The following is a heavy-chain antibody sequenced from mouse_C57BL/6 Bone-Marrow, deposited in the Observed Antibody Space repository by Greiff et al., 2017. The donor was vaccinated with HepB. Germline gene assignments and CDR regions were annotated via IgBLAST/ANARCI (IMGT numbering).Heavy chain of an antibody. J-gene: IGHJ2*01. CDR1: GFNIKDDY. V-gene: IGHV14-4*01. Sequence: EVHLVESGAELVRPGASVKLSCTASGFNIKDDYMHWVKQRPEQGLEWIGWIDPENGDTEYASKFQGKATITADTSSNTAYLQLSSLTSEDTAVYYCTKDYVDYWGQGTTLTVSS. CDR3: TKDYVDY. CDR2: IDPENGDT.